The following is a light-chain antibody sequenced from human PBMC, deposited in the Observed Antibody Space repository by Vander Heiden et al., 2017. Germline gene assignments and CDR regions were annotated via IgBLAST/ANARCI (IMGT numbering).Light chain of an antibody. J-gene: IGKJ1*01. Sequence: DIQMTQSPSTLSASVRDRVTITCRASQSISSWLAWYQQKPGKAPKLLIYDASSLESGVPSRFSGSGSGTEFTLTISSLQPDDFATYYCQQYNSYLWTFGQGTKVEIK. CDR3: QQYNSYLWT. CDR1: QSISSW. CDR2: DAS. V-gene: IGKV1-5*01.